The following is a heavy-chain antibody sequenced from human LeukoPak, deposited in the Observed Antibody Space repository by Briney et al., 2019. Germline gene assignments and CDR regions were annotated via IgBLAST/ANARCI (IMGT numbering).Heavy chain of an antibody. CDR3: TTGYYGSGSYYPLVYYYGMDV. V-gene: IGHV3-15*01. CDR2: FKSKTDGVTT. Sequence: GGSLRLSCAASGFTFSNAWMSWVRQAPGKGLEWVGRFKSKTDGVTTDYAAPVKGTFTPSRDDSKNTLYLQMNSLKTEDTAVYYCTTGYYGSGSYYPLVYYYGMDVWGKGTTVTVSS. D-gene: IGHD3-10*01. J-gene: IGHJ6*04. CDR1: GFTFSNAW.